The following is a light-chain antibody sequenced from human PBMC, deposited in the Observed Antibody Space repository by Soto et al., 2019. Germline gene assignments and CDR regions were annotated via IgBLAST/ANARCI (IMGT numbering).Light chain of an antibody. Sequence: IQMTQSPSSVSASVGDRVTMTCRASQGVGGWLAWYQQKPGKVPKLLIYATSSLHSGVPSRFSGSESGKDFTLSISSLQPEDFATYYCQQTPSLPLSFGPGTKVDIK. CDR3: QQTPSLPLS. CDR1: QGVGGW. V-gene: IGKV1-12*01. J-gene: IGKJ3*01. CDR2: ATS.